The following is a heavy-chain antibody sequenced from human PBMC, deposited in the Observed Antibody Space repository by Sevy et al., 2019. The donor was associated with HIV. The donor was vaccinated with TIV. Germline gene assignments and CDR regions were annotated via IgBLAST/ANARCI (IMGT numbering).Heavy chain of an antibody. J-gene: IGHJ4*02. D-gene: IGHD2-2*01. CDR1: GFRLSKYS. Sequence: GGSLRLSCVASGFRLSKYSMSWVRQTPGKGLEWVSTLSFACGRINYADSVKGRFTMSRDDSRNTFYLQMDSLRAEDTAIYYCAREGCSKPHDYWGQGTLVTVSS. CDR3: AREGCSKPHDY. V-gene: IGHV3-23*01. CDR2: LSFACGRI.